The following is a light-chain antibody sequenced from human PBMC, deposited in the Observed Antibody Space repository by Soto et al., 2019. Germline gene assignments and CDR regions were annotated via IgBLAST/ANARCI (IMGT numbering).Light chain of an antibody. V-gene: IGKV1-39*01. Sequence: DIQMTQSPSSLSASVGDRVTITCRASQGIANYLNWYQQKPGKAPKLLIYAASTLQSGVPSKFSGSGFGTDFTLTISSLQTEDFATYFCQQNYSPPPITFGQGTRLEI. J-gene: IGKJ5*01. CDR2: AAS. CDR3: QQNYSPPPIT. CDR1: QGIANY.